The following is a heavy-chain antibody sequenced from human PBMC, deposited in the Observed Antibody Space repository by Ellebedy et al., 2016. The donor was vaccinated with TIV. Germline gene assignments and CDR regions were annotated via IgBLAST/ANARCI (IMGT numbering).Heavy chain of an antibody. V-gene: IGHV1-46*01. D-gene: IGHD1-26*01. CDR3: ARGGVGVLDY. Sequence: AASVKVSCKASGYTFTSYYMHWVRQAPGQGLEWMGIINPSGGSTSYAQKFQGRFTMTRDTSTSKVYMELNSLRSEDTAVYYCARGGVGVLDYWGQGTLVTVSS. CDR1: GYTFTSYY. J-gene: IGHJ4*02. CDR2: INPSGGST.